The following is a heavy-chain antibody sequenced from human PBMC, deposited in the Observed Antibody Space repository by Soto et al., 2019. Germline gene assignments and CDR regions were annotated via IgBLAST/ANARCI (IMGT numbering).Heavy chain of an antibody. V-gene: IGHV3-23*01. J-gene: IGHJ4*01. Sequence: VQLLESGGGLVQPGGSLRLSCAASGFTFSSYAMSWVRQAPGKGLEWVSTISGSGGDTYYTDSVKGHFTISRDNSNSKLYPQMYSLRAEDTALYYGAKDFSRFSDSSGYYGDFDYWGQGTLVTVSS. CDR2: ISGSGGDT. CDR1: GFTFSSYA. CDR3: AKDFSRFSDSSGYYGDFDY. D-gene: IGHD3-22*01.